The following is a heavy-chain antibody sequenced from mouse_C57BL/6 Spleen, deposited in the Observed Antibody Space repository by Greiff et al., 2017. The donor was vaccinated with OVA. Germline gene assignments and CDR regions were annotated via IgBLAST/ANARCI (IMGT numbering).Heavy chain of an antibody. V-gene: IGHV1-15*01. CDR1: GYTFTDYE. CDR3: TRRGKLGFFAY. J-gene: IGHJ3*01. CDR2: IDPETGGT. Sequence: VKLMESGAELVRPGASVTLSCKASGYTFTDYEMHWVKQTPVHGLEWIGAIDPETGGTAYNQKFKGKAILTADKSSSTAYMELRSLTSEDSAVYYCTRRGKLGFFAYWGQGTLVTVSA.